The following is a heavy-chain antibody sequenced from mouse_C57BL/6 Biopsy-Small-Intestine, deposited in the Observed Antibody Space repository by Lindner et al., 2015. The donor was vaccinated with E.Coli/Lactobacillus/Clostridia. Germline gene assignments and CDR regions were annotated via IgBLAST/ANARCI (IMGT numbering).Heavy chain of an antibody. CDR3: AREGFTTVVSMDY. D-gene: IGHD1-1*01. CDR1: GFTFSSYA. CDR2: ISDGGSYT. Sequence: VQLQESGGGLVKPGGSLKLSCAASGFTFSSYAMSWVRQTPEKRLEWVATISDGGSYTYYPDNVKGRFTISRDNAKNNLYLQMSHLKSEDTAMYYCAREGFTTVVSMDYWGQGTSVTVSS. V-gene: IGHV5-4*01. J-gene: IGHJ4*01.